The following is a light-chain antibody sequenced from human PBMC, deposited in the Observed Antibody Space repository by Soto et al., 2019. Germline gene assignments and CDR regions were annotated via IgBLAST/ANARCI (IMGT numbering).Light chain of an antibody. CDR3: SSYAASNNFYFV. CDR2: EVT. J-gene: IGLJ3*02. V-gene: IGLV2-8*01. Sequence: QSALTQPPSASGSPGQSVTISCTGTSSDVGGYNYVSWYQQYPGRAPKLMIYEVTKRPSGVPDRFSGSKSGNTASLTVSGRQAADEAAYYCSSYAASNNFYFVFGGGTKVTVL. CDR1: SSDVGGYNY.